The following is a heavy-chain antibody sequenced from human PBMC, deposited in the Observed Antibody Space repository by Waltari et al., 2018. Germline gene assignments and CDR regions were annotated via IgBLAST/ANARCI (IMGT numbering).Heavy chain of an antibody. CDR3: AGGRYYDFWSVYPP. CDR1: GGTFSSYA. J-gene: IGHJ5*02. D-gene: IGHD3-3*01. CDR2: IIPILGMA. V-gene: IGHV1-69*04. Sequence: QVQLVQSGAEVKKPGSSVKVSCKASGGTFSSYAISWVQQAPGQGLEWMGGIIPILGMANYAQKFQGRVAITADESTSTAYMELSSLRSEDTAVYYCAGGRYYDFWSVYPPWGQGTLVTVSS.